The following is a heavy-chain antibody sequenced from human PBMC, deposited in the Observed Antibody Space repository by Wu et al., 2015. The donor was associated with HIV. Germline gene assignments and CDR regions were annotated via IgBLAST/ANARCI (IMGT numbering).Heavy chain of an antibody. CDR2: IIPIFGPT. D-gene: IGHD1-26*01. Sequence: QVQVVQSGAEVKKPGSSVKVSCKVSGGTFTRYAIHWVRQAPGQGLEWMGRIIPIFGPTNYAQKFQGRVTITADESTNTAYMELSSLRSEDTAVYYCVRDVGPSYYFDYWGRGNPWSPSPQ. V-gene: IGHV1-69*12. CDR1: GGTFTRYA. J-gene: IGHJ4*02. CDR3: VRDVGPSYYFDY.